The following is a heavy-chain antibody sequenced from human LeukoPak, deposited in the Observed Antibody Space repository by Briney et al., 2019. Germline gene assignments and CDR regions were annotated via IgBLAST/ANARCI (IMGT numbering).Heavy chain of an antibody. J-gene: IGHJ6*03. CDR1: GFTFSGYS. D-gene: IGHD3/OR15-3a*01. CDR2: ISSSSSTI. V-gene: IGHV3-48*01. CDR3: ARTSMDYHYYYTDV. Sequence: GGSLRLSCAASGFTFSGYSMDWVRQAPGKGLEWVSYISSSSSTIYHADSVKGRFTISRDNAKNSLYLQMNSLRAEDTAVYYCARTSMDYHYYYTDVWGKGTTVTVSS.